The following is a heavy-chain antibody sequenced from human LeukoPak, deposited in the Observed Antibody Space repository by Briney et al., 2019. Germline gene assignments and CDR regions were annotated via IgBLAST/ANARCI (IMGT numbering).Heavy chain of an antibody. V-gene: IGHV4-39*07. CDR1: GGSISSSSYY. CDR3: ARDPLYYSSSWYHQY. Sequence: SETLSLTCTVSGGSISSSSYYWGWIRQPPGKGLEWIGSIYYSGSTYYNPSLKSRVTISVDTSKNQFSLKLSSVTAADTAVYCCARDPLYYSSSWYHQYWGQGTLVTVSS. CDR2: IYYSGST. D-gene: IGHD6-13*01. J-gene: IGHJ4*02.